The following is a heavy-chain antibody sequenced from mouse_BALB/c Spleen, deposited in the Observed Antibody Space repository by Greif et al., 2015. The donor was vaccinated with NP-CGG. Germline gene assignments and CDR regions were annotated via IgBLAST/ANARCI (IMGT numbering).Heavy chain of an antibody. Sequence: VQLQQSGAELVRSGASVKLSCTASGFNIKDYYMHWVKQRPEQGLEWIGWIDPENGDTEYAPKFQGKATMTADTSSNPAYLQLSSLTSEDTAVYYCNALRYDWGQGTLVTVSA. CDR1: GFNIKDYY. V-gene: IGHV14-4*02. CDR3: NALRYD. D-gene: IGHD2-14*01. CDR2: IDPENGDT. J-gene: IGHJ3*01.